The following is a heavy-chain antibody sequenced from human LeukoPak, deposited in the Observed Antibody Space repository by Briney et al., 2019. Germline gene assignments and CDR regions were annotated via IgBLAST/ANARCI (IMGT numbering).Heavy chain of an antibody. J-gene: IGHJ4*02. CDR1: GGSISSGDYY. V-gene: IGHV4-30-4*01. Sequence: SETLSLTCTVSGGSISSGDYYWSWIRQPPGKGLEWIGYIYHSGSTYYNPSLKSRVTISVDTSKNQFSLKLSSVTAADTAMYYCARDRSGYFDYWGQGTLVTVSS. D-gene: IGHD3-22*01. CDR2: IYHSGST. CDR3: ARDRSGYFDY.